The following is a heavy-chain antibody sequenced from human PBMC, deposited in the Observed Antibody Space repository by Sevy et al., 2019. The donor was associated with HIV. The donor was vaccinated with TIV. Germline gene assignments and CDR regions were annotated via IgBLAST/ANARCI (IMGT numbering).Heavy chain of an antibody. Sequence: ASVKVSCKASGGTFSSYAITWVRQAPGQGLEWMGRIIPILGIANYAQKFQGRVTITADKSTSTACMELSSLRSEDTAVYYCAAHYYDSSGYSPADAFDIWGQGTMVTVSS. J-gene: IGHJ3*02. CDR2: IIPILGIA. CDR3: AAHYYDSSGYSPADAFDI. V-gene: IGHV1-69*04. CDR1: GGTFSSYA. D-gene: IGHD3-22*01.